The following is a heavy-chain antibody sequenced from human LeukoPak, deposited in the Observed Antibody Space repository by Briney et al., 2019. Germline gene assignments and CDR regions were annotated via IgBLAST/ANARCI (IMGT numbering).Heavy chain of an antibody. D-gene: IGHD3-3*01. CDR2: ISGSGGST. J-gene: IGHJ4*02. CDR1: GFTFSSYA. Sequence: GGSLRLSCAASGFTFSSYAMSWVRQAPGKGLEWVSAISGSGGSTYYADSVKGRFTISRDNSKNTLYLQMNSQRAEDTAVYYCAKGRSAFGVVGYYWGQGTLVTVSS. V-gene: IGHV3-23*01. CDR3: AKGRSAFGVVGYY.